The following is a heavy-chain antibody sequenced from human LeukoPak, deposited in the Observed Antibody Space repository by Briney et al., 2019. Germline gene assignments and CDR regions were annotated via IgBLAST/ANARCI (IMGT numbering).Heavy chain of an antibody. J-gene: IGHJ4*02. CDR1: GGSISSYY. V-gene: IGHV4-59*01. CDR2: IYYSGST. Sequence: SETLSLTCTVSGGSISSYYWSWIRQPPGKGLEWIGYIYYSGSTNYNPSLKSRVTISVDTSKNQFSLKLSSVTAADTAVCYCARDYYDSSGYYVNDYWGQGTLVTVSS. CDR3: ARDYYDSSGYYVNDY. D-gene: IGHD3-22*01.